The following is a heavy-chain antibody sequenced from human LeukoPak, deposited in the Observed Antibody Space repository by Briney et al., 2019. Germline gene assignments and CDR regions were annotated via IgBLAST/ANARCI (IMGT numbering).Heavy chain of an antibody. V-gene: IGHV3-30-3*01. CDR3: ARLLAVTGTEGYYYYGMDV. Sequence: GGSLRLSCAASGFTFSSYAMHCVRQAPGKGLEWVAVVSYDGSNKYYADSVKGRFTISRDNSKNTLYLQMNSLRAEDTAVYYCARLLAVTGTEGYYYYGMDVWGQGTTVTVSS. D-gene: IGHD6-19*01. J-gene: IGHJ6*02. CDR1: GFTFSSYA. CDR2: VSYDGSNK.